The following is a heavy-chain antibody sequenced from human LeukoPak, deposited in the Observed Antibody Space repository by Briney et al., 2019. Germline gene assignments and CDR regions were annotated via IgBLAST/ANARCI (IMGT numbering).Heavy chain of an antibody. CDR3: VKYCSSSNCYLASY. CDR2: IYPGDSDT. CDR1: GYSFTSYW. V-gene: IGHV5-51*01. J-gene: IGHJ4*02. Sequence: GASLKISCKASGYSFTSYWIGWVRQMPGKGLEWMGIIYPGDSDTRYSPSFQGQVTISADKSITTAYLQWSSLEASDTAMYYCVKYCSSSNCYLASYWGQGTLVTVSS. D-gene: IGHD2-2*01.